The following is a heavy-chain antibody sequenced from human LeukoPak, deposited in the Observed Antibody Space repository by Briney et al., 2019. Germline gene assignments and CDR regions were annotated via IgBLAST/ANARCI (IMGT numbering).Heavy chain of an antibody. V-gene: IGHV3-21*01. CDR3: ARDKEGSGSYQDY. D-gene: IGHD1-26*01. J-gene: IGHJ4*02. CDR2: ISSSSSYI. CDR1: GFTFSSYS. Sequence: GGSLRLSCAASGFTFSSYSMNWVRQAPGKGLECVSSISSSSSYIYYADSVKGRFTISRDNAKNSLYLQMNSLRAEDTAVYYCARDKEGSGSYQDYWGQGTLVTVSP.